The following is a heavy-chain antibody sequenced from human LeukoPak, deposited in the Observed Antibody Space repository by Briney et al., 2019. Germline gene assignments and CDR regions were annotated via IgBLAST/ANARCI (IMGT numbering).Heavy chain of an antibody. CDR2: ISWNSGSI. D-gene: IGHD5-24*01. Sequence: GGSLRLSCAASGFTFDDYAMHWVRQAPGKGLEWVSGISWNSGSIGYADSVKGRFTISRDNAKNSLYLQMNSLRAEDTAVYYCAKDGGYTGDYYFDYWGQGTLVTVSS. V-gene: IGHV3-9*01. CDR3: AKDGGYTGDYYFDY. CDR1: GFTFDDYA. J-gene: IGHJ4*02.